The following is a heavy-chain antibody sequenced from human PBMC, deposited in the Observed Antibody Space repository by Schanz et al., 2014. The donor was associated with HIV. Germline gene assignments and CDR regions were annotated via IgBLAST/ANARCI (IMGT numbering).Heavy chain of an antibody. CDR2: MNNDVSSR. CDR1: GFSFSDYW. Sequence: EVQLVESGGGLVQPGGSLRLSCRASGFSFSDYWMHWVRQVPGKGLLWVSRMNNDVSSRLYADSVKGRFTISRDNAKNTLYLQMNSLRDEDTAVYYCARRSSDGGYYDNWGQGTLVTVSS. V-gene: IGHV3-74*02. D-gene: IGHD2-15*01. J-gene: IGHJ4*02. CDR3: ARRSSDGGYYDN.